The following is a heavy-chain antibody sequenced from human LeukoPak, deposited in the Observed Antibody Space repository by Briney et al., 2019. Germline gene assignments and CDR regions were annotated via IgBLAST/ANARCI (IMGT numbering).Heavy chain of an antibody. J-gene: IGHJ4*02. V-gene: IGHV4-30-2*01. CDR3: ARGRWDSLYPRNDYSNYAPFDY. CDR2: IYPRGST. CDR1: GGSISSGSYS. D-gene: IGHD4-11*01. Sequence: SETLSLTCAVSGGSISSGSYSWSWIRQPPGKGLEWIGYIYPRGSTYYNPSLKSRVTISVDTSKNQFSLKLSSVTAADTAVYYCARGRWDSLYPRNDYSNYAPFDYWGQGTLVTVSS.